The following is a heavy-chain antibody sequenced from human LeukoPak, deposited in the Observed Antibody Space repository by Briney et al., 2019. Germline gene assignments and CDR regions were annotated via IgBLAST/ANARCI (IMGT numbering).Heavy chain of an antibody. Sequence: SETRSLTCAVSGYSISSGYYWGWIRQPPGKGLEWIGSIYHSGSTYYNPSLKSRVTISVDTSKNQFSLKLSSVTAADTAVYYCARIATEDFWSGYTYYFDYWGQGTLVTVSS. D-gene: IGHD3-3*01. J-gene: IGHJ4*02. CDR2: IYHSGST. CDR3: ARIATEDFWSGYTYYFDY. V-gene: IGHV4-38-2*01. CDR1: GYSISSGYY.